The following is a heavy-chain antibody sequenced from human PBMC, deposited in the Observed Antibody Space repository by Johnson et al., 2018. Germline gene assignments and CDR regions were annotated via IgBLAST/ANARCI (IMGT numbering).Heavy chain of an antibody. CDR3: ARDESYGYRSLGMDV. D-gene: IGHD5-18*01. CDR1: GGSISGYH. CDR2: IYYTGST. J-gene: IGHJ6*02. Sequence: QVQLQESGPGLVKPSETLSLICTVSGGSISGYHWSWIRQPPGKGLEWIGYIYYTGSTNYNPSLKSRVAISVDTAKNPFSLKGGSVTAADTAGDYCARDESYGYRSLGMDVWGQGTTVTVSS. V-gene: IGHV4-59*01.